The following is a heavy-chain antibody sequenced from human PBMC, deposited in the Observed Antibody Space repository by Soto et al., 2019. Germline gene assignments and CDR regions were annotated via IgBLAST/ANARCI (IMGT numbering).Heavy chain of an antibody. CDR2: ISGSGGST. D-gene: IGHD1-1*01. CDR3: AKAYSSPLTNDYYYYGMDV. J-gene: IGHJ6*02. V-gene: IGHV3-23*01. CDR1: GFTFSSYA. Sequence: PGGSLRLSCAASGFTFSSYAMSWVRQAPGKGLEWVSAISGSGGSTYYADSVKGRFTISRDNSKNTLHLQMNSLRAEDTAVYYCAKAYSSPLTNDYYYYGMDVWGQGTTVTVSS.